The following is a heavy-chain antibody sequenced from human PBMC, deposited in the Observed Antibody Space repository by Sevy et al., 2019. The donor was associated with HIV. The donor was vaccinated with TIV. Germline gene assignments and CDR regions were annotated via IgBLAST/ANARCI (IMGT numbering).Heavy chain of an antibody. CDR2: IGGSGGST. CDR3: ATDRISDWFFDS. J-gene: IGHJ4*02. V-gene: IGHV3-23*01. Sequence: GGSLRLSCTASGFTFTDYVMNWVRQAPGRGLEWVSSIGGSGGSTHYADSVKGRFTIYRDNSKNTLYLQMNSLRAEDTAVYYCATDRISDWFFDSWGQGTLVTVSS. D-gene: IGHD3-9*01. CDR1: GFTFTDYV.